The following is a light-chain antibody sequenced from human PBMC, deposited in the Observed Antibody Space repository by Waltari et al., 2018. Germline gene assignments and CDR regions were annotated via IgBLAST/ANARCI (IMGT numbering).Light chain of an antibody. Sequence: EIVLPQSPATLSLSPGERATLSCRASQSVSSYLAWYQQKPGQAPRLLIYDASNRATGIPARFSGSGSGTDFTLTISSLEPEDFAVYYCQQRSNWPQITFGQGTRLEIK. CDR3: QQRSNWPQIT. CDR1: QSVSSY. V-gene: IGKV3-11*01. J-gene: IGKJ5*01. CDR2: DAS.